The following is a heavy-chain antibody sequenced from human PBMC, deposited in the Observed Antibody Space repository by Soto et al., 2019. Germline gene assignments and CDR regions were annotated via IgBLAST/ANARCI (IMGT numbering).Heavy chain of an antibody. V-gene: IGHV3-23*01. CDR2: VSAGGDMT. CDR1: GFTFSSYA. J-gene: IGHJ6*02. D-gene: IGHD3-10*01. Sequence: DVQLLESGGHLVQPGGSLRLSCAASGFTFSSYAMSWVRQAPGKGLEWVSSVSAGGDMTYYSDSVKGRFTISRDNSNNALFLQLNSLRIEDTALYYCARGDRGGSGSPASYYYSGLDVWGQGTTDTVS. CDR3: ARGDRGGSGSPASYYYSGLDV.